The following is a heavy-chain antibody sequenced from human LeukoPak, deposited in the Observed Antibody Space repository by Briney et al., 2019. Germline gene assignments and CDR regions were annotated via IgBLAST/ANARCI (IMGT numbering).Heavy chain of an antibody. V-gene: IGHV1-69*05. CDR2: IIPIFGTA. D-gene: IGHD4/OR15-4a*01. CDR1: GGTFSSYA. Sequence: SVKVSCKASGGTFSSYAISWVRQAPGQGLEWMGRIIPIFGTANYAQKFQGRVTITTDESTSTAYMELSSLRSDDTAVYYCARDTDYGANFAFDIWGQGTMVTVSS. J-gene: IGHJ3*02. CDR3: ARDTDYGANFAFDI.